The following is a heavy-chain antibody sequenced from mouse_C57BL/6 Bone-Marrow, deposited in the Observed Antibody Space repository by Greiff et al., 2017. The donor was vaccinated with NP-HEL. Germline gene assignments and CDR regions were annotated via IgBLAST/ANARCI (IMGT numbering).Heavy chain of an antibody. CDR1: GYTFTDHT. D-gene: IGHD5-1*01. Sequence: VKLMESDAELVKPGASVKISCKVSGYTFTDHTIHWMKQRPEQGLEWIGYIYPRDGSTKYNEKFKGKATLTADKSSSTAYMQLNSLTSEDSAVYFCARGGLVPYYFDYWGQGTTLTVSS. J-gene: IGHJ2*01. CDR3: ARGGLVPYYFDY. CDR2: IYPRDGST. V-gene: IGHV1-78*01.